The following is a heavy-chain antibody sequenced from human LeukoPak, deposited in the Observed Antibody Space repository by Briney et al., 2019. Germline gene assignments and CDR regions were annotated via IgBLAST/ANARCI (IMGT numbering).Heavy chain of an antibody. CDR2: IYYSGRT. CDR1: GGSISSDH. V-gene: IGHV4-59*01. Sequence: SETLSLTCTVSGGSISSDHWNWIRQPPGKGLEWIGGIYYSGRTYYNPSLKSRVTISVDMSKSQFSRRLTSVTAADTAVYYCARKNDFDIWGQGTLVTVSS. D-gene: IGHD1-1*01. J-gene: IGHJ3*02. CDR3: ARKNDFDI.